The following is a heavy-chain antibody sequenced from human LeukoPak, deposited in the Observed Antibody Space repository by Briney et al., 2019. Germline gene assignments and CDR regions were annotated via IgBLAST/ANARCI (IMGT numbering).Heavy chain of an antibody. V-gene: IGHV4-61*01. Sequence: SETLSLTCTVSGXSVSSVFYYWSWVRQPPGRGLELIGYIYYSGSTNYNPSLKSRVTILVDTSKNQFSLRLSSVTAADTAVYYCARNYYDSTGYLPGLFDYWGQGTLVTVSS. D-gene: IGHD3-22*01. J-gene: IGHJ4*02. CDR1: GXSVSSVFYY. CDR2: IYYSGST. CDR3: ARNYYDSTGYLPGLFDY.